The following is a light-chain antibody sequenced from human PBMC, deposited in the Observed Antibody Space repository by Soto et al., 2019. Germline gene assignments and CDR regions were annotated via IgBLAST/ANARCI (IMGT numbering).Light chain of an antibody. J-gene: IGLJ2*01. CDR2: DVS. CDR3: SSYTGSSTSVV. Sequence: QSALTQPASVSGSPGQSITISCTGTSSDVGTYNYVSWYQQHPGKAPKLMIYDVSNRPSGVSDRFSGSKSGNTASLTISGLQVEDEADYYCSSYTGSSTSVVFGGGTKLTVL. V-gene: IGLV2-14*01. CDR1: SSDVGTYNY.